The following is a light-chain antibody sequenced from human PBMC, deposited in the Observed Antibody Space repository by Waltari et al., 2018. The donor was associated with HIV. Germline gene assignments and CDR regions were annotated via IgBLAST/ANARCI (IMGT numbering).Light chain of an antibody. J-gene: IGLJ1*01. V-gene: IGLV2-14*01. Sequence: QSALTQPASVSGSPGPSITISCTGPNSDFGSYDFVSWYQQYLGKAPRLIISDVRNRPSGISSRFSGSKYGYTASLTISGLRAEDEADYFCSSWTSSTTLVFGTGTKVTVL. CDR1: NSDFGSYDF. CDR3: SSWTSSTTLV. CDR2: DVR.